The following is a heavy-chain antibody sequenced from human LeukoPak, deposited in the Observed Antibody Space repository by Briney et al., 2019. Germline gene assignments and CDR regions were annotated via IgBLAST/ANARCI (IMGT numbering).Heavy chain of an antibody. Sequence: ASVKVSCKASGYTFTDYYIHWVRQAPGQRPEWMGWINPKNGGTNYAPKFKGRFSMTRDTSISTIFMQATSLRSDDTAVYYCARYKYSGSSTSPLVTWGQGTMVTVSS. J-gene: IGHJ3*02. CDR1: GYTFTDYY. V-gene: IGHV1-2*02. D-gene: IGHD6-19*01. CDR3: ARYKYSGSSTSPLVT. CDR2: INPKNGGT.